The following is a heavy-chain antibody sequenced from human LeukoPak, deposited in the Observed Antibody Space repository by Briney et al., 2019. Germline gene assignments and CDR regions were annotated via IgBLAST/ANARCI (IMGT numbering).Heavy chain of an antibody. CDR1: GFTPSTYG. D-gene: IGHD6-19*01. CDR3: ARVAGWHWFDP. J-gene: IGHJ5*02. Sequence: GGSLRHSCAASGFTPSTYGMSGVRQAPGKGLEWVSSVRHSGDNTYYGDSVKRRFTISRDNSKNTVDLQMNNMRVDDTAVYYCARVAGWHWFDPWRQGTLVTVPS. V-gene: IGHV3-23*01. CDR2: VRHSGDNT.